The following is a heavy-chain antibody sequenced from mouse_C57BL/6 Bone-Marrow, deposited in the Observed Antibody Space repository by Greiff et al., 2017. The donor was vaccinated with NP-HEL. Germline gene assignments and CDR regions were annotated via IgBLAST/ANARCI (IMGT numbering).Heavy chain of an antibody. CDR3: ARRGTFTYWYFDV. V-gene: IGHV5-6*01. Sequence: DVQLVESGGDLVKPGGSLKLSCAASGFTFSSYGMSWVRQTPDKRLEWVATISSGGSYTYYPDSVKGRFTISRDNAKNTLYLQMSSLKSEDTAMYYCARRGTFTYWYFDVWGTGTTVTVSS. J-gene: IGHJ1*03. CDR1: GFTFSSYG. CDR2: ISSGGSYT.